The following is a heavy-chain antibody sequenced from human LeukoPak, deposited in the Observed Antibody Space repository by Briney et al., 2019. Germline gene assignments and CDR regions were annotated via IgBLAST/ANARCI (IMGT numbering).Heavy chain of an antibody. CDR2: INHSGST. J-gene: IGHJ4*02. CDR1: GGSSSGYY. D-gene: IGHD6-13*01. V-gene: IGHV4-34*01. CDR3: ARGLEAAAGIYFDY. Sequence: SETLSLTCAVYGGSSSGYYWSWIRQPPGKGLEWIGEINHSGSTNYNPSLKSRVTISVDTSKNQFSLKLSSVTAADTAVYYCARGLEAAAGIYFDYWGQGTLVTVSS.